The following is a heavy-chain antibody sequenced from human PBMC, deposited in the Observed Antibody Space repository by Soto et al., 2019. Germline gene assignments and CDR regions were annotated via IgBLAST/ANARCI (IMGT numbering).Heavy chain of an antibody. V-gene: IGHV4-59*08. D-gene: IGHD3-22*01. Sequence: WETLSLTCTVSGGSISSYYGGWFRQPPGKGLEWIGYIYYSGSTTYHPSLKSRVTISVDTSKNQFSLNLTSVTAADTAVYYCARLGGYYQAFDQWGQGSLVTVS. CDR2: IYYSGST. CDR3: ARLGGYYQAFDQ. CDR1: GGSISSYY. J-gene: IGHJ4*02.